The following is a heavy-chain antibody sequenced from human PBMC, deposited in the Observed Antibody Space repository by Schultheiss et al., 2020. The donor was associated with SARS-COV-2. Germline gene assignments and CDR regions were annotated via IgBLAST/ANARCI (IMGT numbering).Heavy chain of an antibody. V-gene: IGHV4-34*01. Sequence: SETLSLTCAVYGGSFSGYYWSWIRQPPGKGLEWIGEINHSGSTNYNPSLKSRVTISVDTSKNQFSLKLSSVTAADTAVYYCAREVGYSGYDWPYYFDYWGQGILVTVSS. CDR3: AREVGYSGYDWPYYFDY. CDR2: INHSGST. D-gene: IGHD5-12*01. CDR1: GGSFSGYY. J-gene: IGHJ4*02.